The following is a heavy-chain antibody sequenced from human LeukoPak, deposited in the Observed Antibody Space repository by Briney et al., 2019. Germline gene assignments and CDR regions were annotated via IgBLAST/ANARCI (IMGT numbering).Heavy chain of an antibody. CDR1: GFTFSSYA. CDR2: ISYDGSNK. Sequence: QTGGSLRLSCAASGFTFSSYAMHWVRQAPGKGLEWVAVISYDGSNKYYADSVKGRFTISRDNSKNTLYLQMNSLRAEDTAVYYCARDWLMDYWGQGTLATVSS. D-gene: IGHD3-10*01. CDR3: ARDWLMDY. V-gene: IGHV3-30-3*01. J-gene: IGHJ4*02.